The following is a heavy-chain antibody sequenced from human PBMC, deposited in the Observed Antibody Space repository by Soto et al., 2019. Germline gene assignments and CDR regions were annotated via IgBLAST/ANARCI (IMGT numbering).Heavy chain of an antibody. CDR2: ISAYNGNT. V-gene: IGHV1-18*01. CDR3: ARDRGNYYDSSGYYEVYYYYYYGMVV. CDR1: GYTFTSYG. J-gene: IGHJ6*02. Sequence: GASVKVSCKASGYTFTSYGISWVRQAPGQGLEWMGWISAYNGNTNYAQKLQGRVTMTTDTSTSTAYMELRSLRSDDTAVYYCARDRGNYYDSSGYYEVYYYYYYGMVVWGQGTTVTVAS. D-gene: IGHD3-22*01.